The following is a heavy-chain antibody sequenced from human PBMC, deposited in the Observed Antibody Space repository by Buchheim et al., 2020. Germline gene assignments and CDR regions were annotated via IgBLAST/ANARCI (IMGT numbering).Heavy chain of an antibody. D-gene: IGHD3-22*01. CDR1: GFTFSSYA. CDR2: ISGSGGST. J-gene: IGHJ4*02. V-gene: IGHV3-23*01. CDR3: ASGSTWDYYDSSGYLW. Sequence: EVQLLESGGGLVQPGGSLRLSCAASGFTFSSYAMSWVRQAPGKGLEWVAAISGSGGSTYYADSVKGRFTISRDNSKNKLYLQMNSLRAEDTAVYYCASGSTWDYYDSSGYLWWGQGTL.